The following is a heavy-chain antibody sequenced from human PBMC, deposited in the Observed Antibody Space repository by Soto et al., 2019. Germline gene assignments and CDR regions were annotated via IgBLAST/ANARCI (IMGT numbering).Heavy chain of an antibody. CDR2: MNPNSGNT. Sequence: ASVNVSCKASGYTFTSYYIHWVRQAPGQGLEWMGWMNPNSGNTGYAQKFQGRVTMTRNTSISTAYMELSSLRSEDTAVYYCARGLYWFDPWGQGTLVTVSS. V-gene: IGHV1-8*02. CDR1: GYTFTSYY. CDR3: ARGLYWFDP. J-gene: IGHJ5*02.